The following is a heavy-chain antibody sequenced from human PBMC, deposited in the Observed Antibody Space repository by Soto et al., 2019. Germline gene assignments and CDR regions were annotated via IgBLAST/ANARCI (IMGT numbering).Heavy chain of an antibody. CDR3: ARHGYTSGRTYFDE. CDR1: GGSLGSSSYY. V-gene: IGHV4-39*01. CDR2: IYDRGST. D-gene: IGHD6-19*01. J-gene: IGHJ4*02. Sequence: SETLSLTSTFSGGSLGSSSYYWGWIRQPPGKGLEWIGSIYDRGSTYSNPSLKSRLTTSLDTSKNQFSLKLTSVTAADTAVYYCARHGYTSGRTYFDEWGQGTLVTVS.